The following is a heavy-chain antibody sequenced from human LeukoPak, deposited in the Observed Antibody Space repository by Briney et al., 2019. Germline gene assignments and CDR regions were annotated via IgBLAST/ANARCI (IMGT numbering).Heavy chain of an antibody. CDR3: ARASRGYYYFDY. J-gene: IGHJ4*02. D-gene: IGHD5-12*01. V-gene: IGHV4-30-2*01. Sequence: SETLSLTCAVSGGSISSGGYSWSWIRQPPGKGLEWIGYIYHSGSTYYNPSLKSRVTISVDTSKNQFSLKLSSVTAADTAVYYCARASRGYYYFDYWGQGTLVTVSS. CDR1: GGSISSGGYS. CDR2: IYHSGST.